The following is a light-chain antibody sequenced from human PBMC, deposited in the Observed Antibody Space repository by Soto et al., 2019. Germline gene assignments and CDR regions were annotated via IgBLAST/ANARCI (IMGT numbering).Light chain of an antibody. Sequence: EIVLTQSPGTLSLSPGERATLSCRASQSVSSSYLAWYQQKPGQAPRLLIYGASSRATGIPDRFSGSGSGTDFTXTXXRLEPEDFAVYYCQQYGSSPWTFGQGTKVEIK. CDR3: QQYGSSPWT. J-gene: IGKJ1*01. CDR2: GAS. V-gene: IGKV3-20*01. CDR1: QSVSSSY.